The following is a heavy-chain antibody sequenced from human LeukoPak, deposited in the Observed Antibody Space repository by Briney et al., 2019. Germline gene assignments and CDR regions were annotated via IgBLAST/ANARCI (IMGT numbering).Heavy chain of an antibody. CDR1: GYTFTSYA. D-gene: IGHD4-17*01. V-gene: IGHV7-4-1*02. J-gene: IGHJ4*02. CDR2: INTNTGNP. Sequence: GASVKVSCKTSGYTFTSYAMNWVRQAPGQGLEWMGWINTNTGNPTYARGFTGRSVFSLDTSVSTAYLQISSLKAEDTAAYYCARSNNDGDYLGVGFDYWGQGTLVTVSS. CDR3: ARSNNDGDYLGVGFDY.